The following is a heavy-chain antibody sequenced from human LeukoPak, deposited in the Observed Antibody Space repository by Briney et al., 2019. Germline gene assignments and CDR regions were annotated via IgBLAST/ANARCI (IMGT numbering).Heavy chain of an antibody. CDR2: ITPTLDLA. Sequence: GSSVKVSCKSSGATFSSYAISWVRQAPGQGLEWVGRITPTLDLAFYAQKFQGRVTLTADRSTSTAYLELTGLRSGDTAVYYCARPGVAARPDEFGYWGQGTLVTVSS. J-gene: IGHJ4*02. D-gene: IGHD6-6*01. CDR1: GATFSSYA. CDR3: ARPGVAARPDEFGY. V-gene: IGHV1-69*10.